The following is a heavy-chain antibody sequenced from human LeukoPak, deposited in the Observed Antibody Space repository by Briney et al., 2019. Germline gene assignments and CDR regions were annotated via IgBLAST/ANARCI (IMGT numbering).Heavy chain of an antibody. CDR3: ARVIRMITFGGVIYYFDY. CDR1: GYTFTSYG. CDR2: ISAYNGNT. Sequence: ASVKVSCKASGYTFTSYGIGWVRQAPGQGLEWMGWISAYNGNTNYAQKLQGRVTMTTDTSTSTAYMELRSLRSDDTAVYYCARVIRMITFGGVIYYFDYWGQGTLVTVSS. V-gene: IGHV1-18*01. D-gene: IGHD3-16*02. J-gene: IGHJ4*02.